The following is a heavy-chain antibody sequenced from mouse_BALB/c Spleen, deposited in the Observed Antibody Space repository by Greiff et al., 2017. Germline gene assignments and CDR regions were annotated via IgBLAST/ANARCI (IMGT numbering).Heavy chain of an antibody. Sequence: EVMLVESGGGLVKPGGSLKLSCAASGFTFSSYAMSWVRQTPEKRLEWVASIISGGSTYYPDSVKGRFTISRDNARNILYLQMSSLRSEDTAMYYCAIYYGNYVSWFAYWGQGTLVTVSA. CDR3: AIYYGNYVSWFAY. CDR1: GFTFSSYA. D-gene: IGHD2-1*01. J-gene: IGHJ3*01. CDR2: IISGGST. V-gene: IGHV5-6-5*01.